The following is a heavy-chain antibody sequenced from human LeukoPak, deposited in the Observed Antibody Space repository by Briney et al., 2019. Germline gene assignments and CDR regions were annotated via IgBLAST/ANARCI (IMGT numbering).Heavy chain of an antibody. J-gene: IGHJ6*02. CDR1: GFTFSSYW. CDR3: ARDSSGSVVVAATQYYYYYGMDV. Sequence: GGSLRLSCAASGFTFSSYWMSWVRQAPGKGLEWVANIKQDGSEKYYVDSVKGRFTISRDNAKNSLYLQMNSLRAEDTAVYYCARDSSGSVVVAATQYYYYYGMDVWGQGTTVTVSS. D-gene: IGHD2-15*01. CDR2: IKQDGSEK. V-gene: IGHV3-7*01.